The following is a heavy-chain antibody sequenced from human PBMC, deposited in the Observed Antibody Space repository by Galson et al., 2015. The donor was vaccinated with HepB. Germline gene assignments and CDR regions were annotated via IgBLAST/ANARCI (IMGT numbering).Heavy chain of an antibody. Sequence: SVKVSCKASGYTFTSYGMRWVRQAPGQGLEWMGWINAYNGNTNYAPKFQGRVTMTTDTSTSTAYMELRSLRSDDTAVYYCARGKYDGNCWGEGTLLSVSS. CDR2: INAYNGNT. CDR3: ARGKYDGNC. CDR1: GYTFTSYG. J-gene: IGHJ4*02. D-gene: IGHD2/OR15-2a*01. V-gene: IGHV1-18*01.